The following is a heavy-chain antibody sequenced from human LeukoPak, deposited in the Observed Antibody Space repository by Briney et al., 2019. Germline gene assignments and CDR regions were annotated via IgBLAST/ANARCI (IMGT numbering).Heavy chain of an antibody. V-gene: IGHV3-21*01. CDR1: AFSLSAYN. J-gene: IGHJ1*01. CDR2: ISSSSSYI. D-gene: IGHD2-2*01. Sequence: PGGSLRLSCAASAFSLSAYNMNWVRQAPGKGLEWVSSISSSSSYIYYADSVKGRFTISRDNAKNSLYLQMNSLRAEDTAVYYCAREYCSSTSCYEYFQHWGQGTLVTVSS. CDR3: AREYCSSTSCYEYFQH.